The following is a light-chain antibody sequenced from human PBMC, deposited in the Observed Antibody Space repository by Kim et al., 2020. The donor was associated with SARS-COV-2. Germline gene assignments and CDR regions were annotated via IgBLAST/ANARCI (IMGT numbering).Light chain of an antibody. V-gene: IGLV2-14*01. Sequence: QSALTQPASVSGSPGQSITISCTGTSSDVGRYNYVSWYQQHPGKAPKLIIYDVSKRPSGVSNRFSGSKSGNTASLTISGLQAEDEADYYCSSYTSSSTLYVFGTWTKVTVL. CDR3: SSYTSSSTLYV. J-gene: IGLJ1*01. CDR1: SSDVGRYNY. CDR2: DVS.